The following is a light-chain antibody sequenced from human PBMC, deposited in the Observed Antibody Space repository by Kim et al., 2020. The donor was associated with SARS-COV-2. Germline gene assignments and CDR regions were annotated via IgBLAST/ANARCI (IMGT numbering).Light chain of an antibody. CDR2: QDI. CDR1: KLGDKY. J-gene: IGLJ2*01. V-gene: IGLV3-1*01. CDR3: QAWDSSTPVV. Sequence: SYELTQPPSVSVSPGQTATITCSGDKLGDKYACWYQQKPGRSPVLVIYQDIKRPSGIPERFSGSNSGNTATLTISGTQAMDEADYHCQAWDSSTPVVFGGGTKLTVL.